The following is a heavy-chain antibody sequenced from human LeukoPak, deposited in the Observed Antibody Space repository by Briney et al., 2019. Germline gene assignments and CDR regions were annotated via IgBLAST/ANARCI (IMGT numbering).Heavy chain of an antibody. CDR3: AKAPTERWLQLIIDS. J-gene: IGHJ4*02. V-gene: IGHV3-43*02. Sequence: GGSLRLSCAASGFTFSSCAMGWVRQAPGKGLEWVSLITWDGRDTYYADYVKGRFTISRDNSKNSLYLQMNSLRTEGTAFYYCAKAPTERWLQLIIDSWGQGTLVTVSS. D-gene: IGHD5-24*01. CDR1: GFTFSSCA. CDR2: ITWDGRDT.